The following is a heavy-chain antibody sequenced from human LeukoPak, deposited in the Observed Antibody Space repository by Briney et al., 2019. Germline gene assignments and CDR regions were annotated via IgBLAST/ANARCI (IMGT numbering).Heavy chain of an antibody. V-gene: IGHV3-7*03. J-gene: IGHJ4*02. Sequence: GGSLRLSCAASGFTFSNYWMSWVRQAPGKGLEWVAHINKDGSEIYYVDSVKGRFTISRDNSKNSLYLQMNSLRTEDTALYYCAKAPSPWGSSLDYWGQGTLVTVSS. CDR3: AKAPSPWGSSLDY. D-gene: IGHD6-6*01. CDR2: INKDGSEI. CDR1: GFTFSNYW.